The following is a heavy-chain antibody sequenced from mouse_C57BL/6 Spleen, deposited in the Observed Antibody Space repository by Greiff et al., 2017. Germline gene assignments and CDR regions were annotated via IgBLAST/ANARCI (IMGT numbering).Heavy chain of an antibody. D-gene: IGHD2-2*01. Sequence: EVQLQQSGPELVKPGASVKISGKASGYTFTDYYMNWVKQSHGKSLEWIGDINPNNGGTSYNQKFQGKATLTVDKSSSTAYMGLRSLTSEDSAVYYCARDYGYDVLYYFDYWDQGTTLSVSS. V-gene: IGHV1-26*01. J-gene: IGHJ2*01. CDR3: ARDYGYDVLYYFDY. CDR1: GYTFTDYY. CDR2: INPNNGGT.